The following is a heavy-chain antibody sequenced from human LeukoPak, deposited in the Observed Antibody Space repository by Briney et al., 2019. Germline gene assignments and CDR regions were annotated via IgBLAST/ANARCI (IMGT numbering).Heavy chain of an antibody. CDR3: AKARSLTCGGDCYQIDY. Sequence: PGGSLRLSCVASGFTFSSFAINWVSQAPGKGLEWVSCISGSGYTTYYADSVRGRFSISRDNSRNTLSLQMSSLRAEDTAVYYCAKARSLTCGGDCYQIDYWGQGTLVIVSS. CDR2: ISGSGYTT. J-gene: IGHJ4*02. V-gene: IGHV3-23*01. CDR1: GFTFSSFA. D-gene: IGHD2-21*02.